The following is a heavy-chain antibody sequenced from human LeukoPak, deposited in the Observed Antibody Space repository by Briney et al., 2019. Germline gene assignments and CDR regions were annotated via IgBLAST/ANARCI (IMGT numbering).Heavy chain of an antibody. CDR3: AKRYTREDVFDI. V-gene: IGHV3-53*01. Sequence: GGSLRLSCAASGFTVSSNYMSWVRQAPGKGLERVSVIYSGGSTYYADSVKGRFNISRDNSKNTLYLQMISLRAEDTAVYYCAKRYTREDVFDIWGQGTMVTVSS. CDR2: IYSGGST. J-gene: IGHJ3*02. D-gene: IGHD3-9*01. CDR1: GFTVSSNY.